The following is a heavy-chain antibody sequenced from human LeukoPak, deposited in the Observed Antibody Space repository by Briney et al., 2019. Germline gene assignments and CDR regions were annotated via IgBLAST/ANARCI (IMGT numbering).Heavy chain of an antibody. J-gene: IGHJ4*02. CDR3: ARTVDTAMVYYFDY. V-gene: IGHV4-4*09. CDR1: GGSISSYY. CDR2: IYTSGST. D-gene: IGHD5-18*01. Sequence: SETLSLTCTVSGGSISSYYWSWIRQPPGKGLEWIGYIYTSGSTNYNPSLKSRVTISVDTSKNQFSLKLSSVTAADTAVHYCARTVDTAMVYYFDYWGQGTLVTVSS.